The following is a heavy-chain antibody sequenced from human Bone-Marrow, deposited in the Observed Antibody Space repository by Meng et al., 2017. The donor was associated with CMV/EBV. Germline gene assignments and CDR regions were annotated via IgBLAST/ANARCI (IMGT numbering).Heavy chain of an antibody. CDR2: IYYSGST. J-gene: IGHJ3*02. Sequence: GSISRSSYYWGWIRQPPGKGLEWIGSIYYSGSTYYNPSLKSRVTISVDTSKNQFSLKLSSVTAADTAVYYCDCMRWNARGYYDAFDIWGQGTMVTVSS. D-gene: IGHD1-1*01. V-gene: IGHV4-39*07. CDR3: DCMRWNARGYYDAFDI. CDR1: GSISRSSYY.